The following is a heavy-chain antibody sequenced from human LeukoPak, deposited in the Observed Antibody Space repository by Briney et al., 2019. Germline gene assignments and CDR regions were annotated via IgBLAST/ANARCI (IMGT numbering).Heavy chain of an antibody. CDR2: INTNIGNP. CDR1: GCTFTSYA. J-gene: IGHJ5*02. Sequence: ASVKVSCKASGCTFTSYAMNWVRQAPGQGLEWMGWINTNIGNPTYAQGFTGRSVFSLDTSVSTAYLQISSLKAEDTAVYYCARALGYCTNGVCQTWAVPGPWGQGTLVTVSS. V-gene: IGHV7-4-1*02. D-gene: IGHD2-8*01. CDR3: ARALGYCTNGVCQTWAVPGP.